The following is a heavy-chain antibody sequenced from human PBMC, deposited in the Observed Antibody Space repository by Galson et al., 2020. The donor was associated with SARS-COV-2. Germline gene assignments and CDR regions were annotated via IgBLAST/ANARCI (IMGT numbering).Heavy chain of an antibody. J-gene: IGHJ6*03. D-gene: IGHD2-2*02. CDR3: ARGHRGVVPAPVLGLCPFYSYFYMDV. CDR2: INIGGNT. CDR1: GGSFSAYS. Sequence: SETLSLTCAVYGGSFSAYSWTWIRQPPGKGLEWIGEINIGGNTNYSPSLRSRVTITVDTSKNQFSLKLTSVTAADTAVYYCARGHRGVVPAPVLGLCPFYSYFYMDVWGKGSTVTVSS. V-gene: IGHV4-34*01.